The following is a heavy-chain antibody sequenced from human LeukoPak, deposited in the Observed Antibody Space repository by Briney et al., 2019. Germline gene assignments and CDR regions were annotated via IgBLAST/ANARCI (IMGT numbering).Heavy chain of an antibody. D-gene: IGHD6-13*01. J-gene: IGHJ5*02. CDR1: GYTFTGYY. Sequence: ASVKVSCKASGYTFTGYYMHWVRQAPGQGLEWMGWINPNSGGTNYAQKFLGRVTMTRDTSISTAYMELSRLRSDDTAAYYCARGRAAAALFWFDPWGQGTLVTVSS. V-gene: IGHV1-2*02. CDR2: INPNSGGT. CDR3: ARGRAAAALFWFDP.